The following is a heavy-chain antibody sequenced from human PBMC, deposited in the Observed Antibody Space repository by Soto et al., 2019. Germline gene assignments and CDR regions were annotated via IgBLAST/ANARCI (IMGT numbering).Heavy chain of an antibody. V-gene: IGHV4-34*01. D-gene: IGHD3-9*01. J-gene: IGHJ4*02. CDR1: GGSFSGYY. CDR3: ARWGYYDILTGYPPYYFDY. CDR2: INHSGST. Sequence: PSETLSLTCAVYGGSFSGYYWSWIRQPPGKGLEWIGEINHSGSTNYNPSLKSRVTISVDTSKNQFSLKLSSVTAADTAVYYCARWGYYDILTGYPPYYFDYWGQGTLVTVSS.